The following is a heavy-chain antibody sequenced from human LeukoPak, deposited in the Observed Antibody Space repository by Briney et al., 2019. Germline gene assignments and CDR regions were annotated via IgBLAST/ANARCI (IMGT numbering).Heavy chain of an antibody. CDR3: ARTQSQSGSYRYYFGY. CDR1: GDSFGSAGYH. D-gene: IGHD1-26*01. CDR2: IYYISNT. V-gene: IGHV4-61*08. J-gene: IGHJ4*02. Sequence: PSETLSLTCTVSGDSFGSAGYHWRWIRQPPGGGLEGIGYIYYISNTNYNPSLKSRVTMSVDPSKNQFSLKLNSVTAADTAVYYCARTQSQSGSYRYYFGYWGQGTLVTVSS.